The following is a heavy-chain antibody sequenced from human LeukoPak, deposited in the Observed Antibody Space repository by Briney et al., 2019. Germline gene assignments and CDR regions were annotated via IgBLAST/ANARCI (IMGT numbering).Heavy chain of an antibody. Sequence: GGSLRLSCAASGFTFSSYCMHWVRQAPGQGLVWVSRINSDGSSTSYADSVKGRFTIARDNAKTTLYLQMNSLRAEDMAVYYCARVQFWSGSYFDYWGQGTLVTVSS. CDR1: GFTFSSYC. CDR3: ARVQFWSGSYFDY. D-gene: IGHD3-3*02. J-gene: IGHJ4*02. V-gene: IGHV3-74*01. CDR2: INSDGSST.